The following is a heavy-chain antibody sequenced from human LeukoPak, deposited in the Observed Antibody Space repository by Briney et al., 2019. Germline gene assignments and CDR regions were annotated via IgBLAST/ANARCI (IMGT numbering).Heavy chain of an antibody. J-gene: IGHJ3*01. V-gene: IGHV1-58*02. CDR3: AAEIYGGNTDCCTFDF. CDR2: IGVAGGNT. Sequence: ASVRVSCKASGFTFSNSAIQWVRQARGQRPEWIGWIGVAGGNTNYAQTLQGRITITRDMSTSTAYMELTSLRSDDTAIYYCAAEIYGGNTDCCTFDFWGPGTPVTVSS. D-gene: IGHD4-23*01. CDR1: GFTFSNSA.